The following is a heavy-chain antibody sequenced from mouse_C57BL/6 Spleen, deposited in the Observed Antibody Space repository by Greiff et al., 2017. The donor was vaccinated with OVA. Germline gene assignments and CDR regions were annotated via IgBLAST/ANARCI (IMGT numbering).Heavy chain of an antibody. Sequence: VKLMESGAELVKPGASVKLSCKASGYTFTEYTIHWVKQRPGQGLEWIGWFYPGSGSIKYKEKFKDKATLTADKSTSTVYMELSRLTSEDSAVYVCARHEGYGYDDAWVAYWGQGTLVTVAA. V-gene: IGHV1-62-2*01. CDR3: ARHEGYGYDDAWVAY. D-gene: IGHD2-2*01. CDR1: GYTFTEYT. CDR2: FYPGSGSI. J-gene: IGHJ3*01.